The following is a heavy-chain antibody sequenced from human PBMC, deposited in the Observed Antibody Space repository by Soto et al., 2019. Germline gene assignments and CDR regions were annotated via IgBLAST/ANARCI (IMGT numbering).Heavy chain of an antibody. CDR2: ISGSGDKT. Sequence: GGSLRLSCEGSGFNFSTYAMSWVRQAPGKGPEWVSAISGSGDKTYYADSVKGRFTISRDNAKNSLYLEMNSLRAEDTAVYYCARESEDLTSNFDYWGQGTLVTVSS. V-gene: IGHV3-23*01. CDR3: ARESEDLTSNFDY. CDR1: GFNFSTYA. J-gene: IGHJ4*02.